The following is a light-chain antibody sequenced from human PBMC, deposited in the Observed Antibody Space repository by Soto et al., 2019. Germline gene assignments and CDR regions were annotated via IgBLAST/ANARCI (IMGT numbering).Light chain of an antibody. J-gene: IGKJ2*01. CDR3: QQGHT. V-gene: IGKV1-5*01. CDR2: DAS. Sequence: DIPMTQSPSTLSASVGDRVTITCRASQSISSWLAWYQQKPGKAPKLLIYDASSLESGVPSRFSGSGSGTEFTLTISSLQPDDFATYYCQQGHTFGQGTKLEIK. CDR1: QSISSW.